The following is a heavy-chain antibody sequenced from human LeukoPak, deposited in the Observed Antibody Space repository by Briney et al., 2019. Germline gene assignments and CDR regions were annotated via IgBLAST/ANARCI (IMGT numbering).Heavy chain of an antibody. D-gene: IGHD6-13*01. J-gene: IGHJ4*02. CDR2: IYYTGST. V-gene: IGHV4-39*07. CDR1: GASISGSDYY. Sequence: SETLSLTCAVSGASISGSDYYLGWIRQPPGKGLEWIGNIYYTGSTYYNASLQSRVTISIDTSKNQFSLRLNSVTAADTAVYYCVRDATIAAPLMSWGQGALVIVSS. CDR3: VRDATIAAPLMS.